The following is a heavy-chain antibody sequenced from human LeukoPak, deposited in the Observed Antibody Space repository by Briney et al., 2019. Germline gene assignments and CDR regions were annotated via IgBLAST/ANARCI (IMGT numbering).Heavy chain of an antibody. CDR1: GASISSGIYY. Sequence: PSETLSLTCSFSGASISSGIYYWNWIRQPAGKGLEWIGRIYTRGSTNYNPSLKSRVTISVDTSKNQFSLKLSSVTAADTAVYYCARHGVWFGELIDYWGQGTLVTVSS. J-gene: IGHJ4*02. D-gene: IGHD3-10*01. CDR3: ARHGVWFGELIDY. CDR2: IYTRGST. V-gene: IGHV4-61*02.